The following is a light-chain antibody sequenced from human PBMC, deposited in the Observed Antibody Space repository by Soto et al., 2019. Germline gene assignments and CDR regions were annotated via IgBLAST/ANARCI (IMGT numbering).Light chain of an antibody. CDR2: KAS. CDR3: QQYHSYPYT. Sequence: DIQMTQSPSTLSASVGDRVTITCRASQSISSWLAWYQQKPGKAPKVLISKASTLQSGVPSRFSGSRSATEFTLTVSSLQPDDFATYYCQQYHSYPYTFGQGTKLEIK. J-gene: IGKJ2*01. V-gene: IGKV1-5*03. CDR1: QSISSW.